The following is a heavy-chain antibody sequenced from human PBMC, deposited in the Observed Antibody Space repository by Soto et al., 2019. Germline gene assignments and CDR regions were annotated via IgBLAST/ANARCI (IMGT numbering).Heavy chain of an antibody. J-gene: IGHJ4*02. Sequence: PGGSLRLSCAASGFSFSTAYMNWVRQAPGKGLEWVGRIRTKTDGGATDYAAPVQGRFTISRDDSKNTLYLQMNSLKTEDTAIYYCTKGLKSDGWGQGTLVTVSS. CDR2: IRTKTDGGAT. V-gene: IGHV3-15*07. CDR1: GFSFSTAY. CDR3: TKGLKSDG.